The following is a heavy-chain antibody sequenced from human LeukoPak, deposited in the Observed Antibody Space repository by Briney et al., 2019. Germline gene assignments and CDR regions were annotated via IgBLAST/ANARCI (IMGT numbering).Heavy chain of an antibody. V-gene: IGHV3-66*01. CDR2: IYSGGST. CDR1: GFTVSSNY. J-gene: IGHJ4*02. D-gene: IGHD5-18*01. CDR3: TTKRGYSYGYAD. Sequence: GGSLRLSCAASGFTVSSNYMSWVRQAPGKGLEWLSVIYSGGSTYYADSVKGRFTISRENSKNTLYLQMTSLRAEDTAVYYCTTKRGYSYGYADWGQGTLVTVSS.